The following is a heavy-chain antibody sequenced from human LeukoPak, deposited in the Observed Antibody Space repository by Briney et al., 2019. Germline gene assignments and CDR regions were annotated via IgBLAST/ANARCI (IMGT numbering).Heavy chain of an antibody. CDR1: VGSISSYY. J-gene: IGHJ4*02. Sequence: SETLSLTCTVSVGSISSYYWSWIRQPPGKGLEWIGYIYTSGSTNYNPSLKSRVTISVDTSKNQFSLKLSSVTAADTAVYYCASSYYDILSLDYWGQGTLVTVSS. D-gene: IGHD3-9*01. CDR2: IYTSGST. CDR3: ASSYYDILSLDY. V-gene: IGHV4-4*09.